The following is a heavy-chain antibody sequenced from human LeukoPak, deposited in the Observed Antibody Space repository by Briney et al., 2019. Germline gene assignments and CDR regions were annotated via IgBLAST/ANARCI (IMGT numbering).Heavy chain of an antibody. V-gene: IGHV1-69*13. CDR1: GGTFSSYA. Sequence: ASVKVSCKASGGTFSSYAISWVRQAPGQGLEWMGGIIPIFGTANYAQKFQGRVTITADESTSTAYMELSSLRSEDTAVYYCARGATSVWGSYDVLDYWGQGTLVIVSS. CDR2: IIPIFGTA. J-gene: IGHJ4*02. D-gene: IGHD3-16*01. CDR3: ARGATSVWGSYDVLDY.